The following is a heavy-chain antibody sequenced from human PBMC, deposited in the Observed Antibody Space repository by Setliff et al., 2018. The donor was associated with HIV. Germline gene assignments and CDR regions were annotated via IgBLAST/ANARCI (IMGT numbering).Heavy chain of an antibody. CDR1: RFTFSSYA. D-gene: IGHD6-25*01. CDR3: ATSLTYSSGWPYFDY. V-gene: IGHV3-23*01. J-gene: IGHJ4*02. Sequence: GGSLRLSCAASRFTFSSYAMSWVRQAPGKGLEWVSGISGSGGSTYYADSVKGRFTISRDSSKNTLYLQMNSLRADDTAVYYCATSLTYSSGWPYFDYWGQGTLVTVSS. CDR2: ISGSGGST.